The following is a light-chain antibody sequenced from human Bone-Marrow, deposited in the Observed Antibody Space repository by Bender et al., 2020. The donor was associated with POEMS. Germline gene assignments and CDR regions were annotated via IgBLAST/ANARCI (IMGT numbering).Light chain of an antibody. Sequence: QSVLTQPPSVSGAPGQTVTISCTGTSSNMGAGYGVNWYQQLPGTAPKLLIYNNKNRPPGVPDGFSGSKSGIAASRAISGLQAGDEADYYCRSYASSLTVGVFGGGTRL. CDR3: RSYASSLTVGV. V-gene: IGLV1-40*01. J-gene: IGLJ3*02. CDR1: SSNMGAGYG. CDR2: NNK.